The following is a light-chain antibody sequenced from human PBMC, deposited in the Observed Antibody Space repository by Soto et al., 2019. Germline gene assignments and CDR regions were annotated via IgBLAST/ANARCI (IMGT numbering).Light chain of an antibody. CDR1: QSVSNDY. J-gene: IGKJ2*01. Sequence: IVLTQSPGTLSLSPGERATLSCRASQSVSNDYLAWVQQKPGQAPRLLIYGASIRATGIPDRFSGSGSGTDFTLTISRLEAEDFAMYYCQQYGRTLYTFGQGTKLEIK. CDR3: QQYGRTLYT. V-gene: IGKV3-20*01. CDR2: GAS.